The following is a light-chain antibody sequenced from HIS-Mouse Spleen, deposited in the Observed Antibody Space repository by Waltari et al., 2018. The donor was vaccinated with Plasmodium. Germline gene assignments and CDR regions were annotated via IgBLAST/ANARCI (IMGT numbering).Light chain of an antibody. V-gene: IGLV3-10*01. J-gene: IGLJ3*02. CDR3: YSTDSSGNHRV. CDR2: EDS. CDR1: ALPKKY. Sequence: SYELTQPPSVSVSPGQTARITCSGDALPKKYAYWYQQKSGQAPVLVIYEDSKRPSGLPERVSGSSAGKRANLTIRGGQVEDEADYYCYSTDSSGNHRVFGGGTKLTVL.